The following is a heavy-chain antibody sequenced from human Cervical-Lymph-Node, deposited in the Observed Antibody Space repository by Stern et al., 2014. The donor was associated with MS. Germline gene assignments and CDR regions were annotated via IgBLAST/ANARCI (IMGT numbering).Heavy chain of an antibody. Sequence: QVQLVQSGAEVKKPGASVKVSCKASGYTFTDHYMHWVRQAPGQGLEWMGRINPSSGDASYAQKFQAWVTMTRDTSVSTVYMELRRLRADDTAVYYCAREGVETAMVYYYYGMDVWGQGTTVTVSS. J-gene: IGHJ6*02. CDR3: AREGVETAMVYYYYGMDV. CDR1: GYTFTDHY. CDR2: INPSSGDA. V-gene: IGHV1-2*04. D-gene: IGHD5-18*01.